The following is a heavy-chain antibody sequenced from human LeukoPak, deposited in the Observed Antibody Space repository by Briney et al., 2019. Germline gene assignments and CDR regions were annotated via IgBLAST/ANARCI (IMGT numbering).Heavy chain of an antibody. D-gene: IGHD3-10*01. J-gene: IGHJ6*03. CDR2: IYSSGST. CDR1: GGSISSGDCD. Sequence: PSETLSLTCSVSGGSISSGDCDWGWIRQPPGKGLEWIGTIYSSGSTYYNPSLKSRVTISVDTSKNQFSLKLRSVTAADTAVHYCARVGGSTMVRGLIMETYYNYLDVWGEGTTVTVSS. V-gene: IGHV4-39*07. CDR3: ARVGGSTMVRGLIMETYYNYLDV.